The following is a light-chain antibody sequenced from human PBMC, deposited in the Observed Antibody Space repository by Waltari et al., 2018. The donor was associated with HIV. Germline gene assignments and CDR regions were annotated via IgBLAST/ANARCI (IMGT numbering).Light chain of an antibody. Sequence: DIQMTQSPSSLSASVGDRVTITCRASQGIRNYLAWYQQKPGKVPKLLIYAASTLQSGVPSRFSGSGSGTDFTLTISSLQPEDVATDYCQKYNSAPLTFGQGTKVEIK. CDR1: QGIRNY. V-gene: IGKV1-27*01. CDR2: AAS. J-gene: IGKJ1*01. CDR3: QKYNSAPLT.